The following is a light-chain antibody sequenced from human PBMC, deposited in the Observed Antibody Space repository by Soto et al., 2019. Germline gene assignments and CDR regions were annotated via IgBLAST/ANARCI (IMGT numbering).Light chain of an antibody. Sequence: QSALTQPASVSGSPGQSITISCTGTSSDVGSYNYVSWYQQDACKAPKLMIYXXXXXXSGXXXRFSGSKSGNTASLTISGLQAEDEADYYCCSYAGSSTFYVFGTGTKVTVL. V-gene: IGLV2-23*01. CDR1: SSDVGSYNY. CDR3: CSYAGSSTFYV. J-gene: IGLJ1*01. CDR2: XXX.